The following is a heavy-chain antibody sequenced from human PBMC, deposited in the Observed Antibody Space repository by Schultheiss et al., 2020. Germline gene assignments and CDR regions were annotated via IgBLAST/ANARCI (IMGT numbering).Heavy chain of an antibody. CDR3: ATLLYYDILTGSGYFDY. CDR2: IYYSGSS. V-gene: IGHV4-59*12. J-gene: IGHJ4*02. Sequence: SETLSLTCTVSGGSISSYYWSWIRQPPGKGLEWIGYIYYSGSSNYNPSLKSRVTLSADTSKNQFSLKLSSLTAADTAVYYCATLLYYDILTGSGYFDYWGQGTLVTVSS. D-gene: IGHD3-9*01. CDR1: GGSISSYY.